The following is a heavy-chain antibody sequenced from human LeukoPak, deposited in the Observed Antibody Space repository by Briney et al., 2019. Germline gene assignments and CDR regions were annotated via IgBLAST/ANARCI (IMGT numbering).Heavy chain of an antibody. CDR3: ASGGDWGDWYFDL. J-gene: IGHJ2*01. Sequence: SETLSLTCTVSGGSISSGDYYWSWIRQPPGKGLEWIGYIYYSGSTYYNPSLKSRVTISVDTSKNQFSLKLSSVTAADTAVYYCASGGDWGDWYFDLWGRGTLVIVSS. V-gene: IGHV4-30-4*01. D-gene: IGHD2-21*02. CDR1: GGSISSGDYY. CDR2: IYYSGST.